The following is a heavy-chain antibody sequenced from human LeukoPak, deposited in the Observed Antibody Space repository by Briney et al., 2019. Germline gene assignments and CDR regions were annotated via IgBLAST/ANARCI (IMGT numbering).Heavy chain of an antibody. CDR3: ARGPLDV. J-gene: IGHJ6*02. CDR1: GFTFSSYA. V-gene: IGHV3-66*01. Sequence: GGSLRLSCAASGFTFSSYAMSWVRQAPGKGLEWVSVIYSGGSTYYADSVKGRFTISRDNSKNTLYLQMNSLRAEDTAVYYCARGPLDVWGQGTTVTVSS. CDR2: IYSGGST.